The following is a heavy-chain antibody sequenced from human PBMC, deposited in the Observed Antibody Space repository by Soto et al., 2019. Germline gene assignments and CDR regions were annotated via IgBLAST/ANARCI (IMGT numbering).Heavy chain of an antibody. Sequence: GGSLRLSCAASGFRFSDEYMDWVRQAPGKGLEWVARIRTKAKSYSTEYAASVQGRFTISRDDSKNSLFLQMNSLKIDDTAVYYCGIHISANTGDRWGQGSMVTVSS. CDR2: IRTKAKSYST. CDR1: GFRFSDEY. CDR3: GIHISANTGDR. D-gene: IGHD4-17*01. V-gene: IGHV3-72*01. J-gene: IGHJ5*02.